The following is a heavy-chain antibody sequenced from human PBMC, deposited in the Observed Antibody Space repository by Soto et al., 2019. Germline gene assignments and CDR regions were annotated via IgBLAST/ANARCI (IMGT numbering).Heavy chain of an antibody. J-gene: IGHJ3*02. D-gene: IGHD3-22*01. Sequence: EVQLVESGGGLVKPGGSLRLSCAASGFTFSSYSMNWVRQAPGKGLEWVSSISSSSSYIYYADSVKGRFTISRDNAKNSLYLQMNSLRAEDTAVYYCARTRRAWALVVVHRYAFDIWGQGTMVTVSS. CDR3: ARTRRAWALVVVHRYAFDI. CDR1: GFTFSSYS. V-gene: IGHV3-21*01. CDR2: ISSSSSYI.